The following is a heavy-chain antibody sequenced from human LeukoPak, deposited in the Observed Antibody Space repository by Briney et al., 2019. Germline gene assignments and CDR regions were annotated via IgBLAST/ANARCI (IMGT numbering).Heavy chain of an antibody. V-gene: IGHV4-59*01. CDR1: GGSISSYY. D-gene: IGHD5-18*01. CDR3: AKGPGYSYGFIGDDAFDI. J-gene: IGHJ3*02. Sequence: PSETLSLTCTVSGGSISSYYWSWIRQPPGKGLEWIGYIYYSGSTNYNPSLKSRVTISVDTSKNQFSLKLSSVTAADTAVYYCAKGPGYSYGFIGDDAFDIWGQGTMVTVSS. CDR2: IYYSGST.